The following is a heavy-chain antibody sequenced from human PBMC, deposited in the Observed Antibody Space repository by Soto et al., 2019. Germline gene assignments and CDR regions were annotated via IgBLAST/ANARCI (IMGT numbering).Heavy chain of an antibody. D-gene: IGHD3-10*01. V-gene: IGHV1-46*03. CDR2: INPSGGST. CDR1: GYTFTSYY. Sequence: QVQLVQSGAEVKKPGASVKVSCKASGYTFTSYYMHWVRQAPGQGLEWMGIINPSGGSTSYAQKFPGRVTMTRDTSTSTVYMELSSLRSEDTAVYYCARDKLGSYYGSGSYPDYWGQGTLVTVSS. J-gene: IGHJ4*02. CDR3: ARDKLGSYYGSGSYPDY.